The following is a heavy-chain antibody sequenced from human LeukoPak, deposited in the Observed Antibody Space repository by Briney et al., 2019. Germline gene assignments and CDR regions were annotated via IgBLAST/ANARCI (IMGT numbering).Heavy chain of an antibody. J-gene: IGHJ4*02. Sequence: GGSLRLSCAASGFTFNTYTMNWVRQAPGKGLEWVSYISSSSSTIYYADSVKGRFTISRDNAKNSLYLQMNSLRAEDTAVYYCATTTATKIFNYWGQGTLVTVSS. CDR2: ISSSSSTI. D-gene: IGHD2-15*01. CDR3: ATTTATKIFNY. CDR1: GFTFNTYT. V-gene: IGHV3-48*01.